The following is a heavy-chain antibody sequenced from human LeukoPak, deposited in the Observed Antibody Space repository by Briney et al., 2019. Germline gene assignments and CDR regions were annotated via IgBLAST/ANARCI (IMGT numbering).Heavy chain of an antibody. CDR2: INPNSGGT. Sequence: AASVKVSCKASGYTFTGYYMHWVRQAPGQGLEWMGWINPNSGGTNYAQKFQGRVTMTRDTSISSAYMELSGLRSDDTAVYYCASGSGGYGYFDYWGQGTLVTVSS. CDR1: GYTFTGYY. CDR3: ASGSGGYGYFDY. D-gene: IGHD1-26*01. V-gene: IGHV1-2*02. J-gene: IGHJ4*02.